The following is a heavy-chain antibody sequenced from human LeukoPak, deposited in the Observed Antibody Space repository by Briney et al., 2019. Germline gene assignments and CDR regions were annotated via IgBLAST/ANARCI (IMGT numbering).Heavy chain of an antibody. CDR2: ISGSGGST. Sequence: GGSLRLSCAVSGLTFSNYAMSWVRQAPGKGLEWVSDISGSGGSTYYADSVKGRFTISRDNSKDTLDLQMNSLRAEDTAVYYCAKHPIVGATGNFDYWGQGTLVTVSS. V-gene: IGHV3-23*01. J-gene: IGHJ4*02. D-gene: IGHD1-26*01. CDR1: GLTFSNYA. CDR3: AKHPIVGATGNFDY.